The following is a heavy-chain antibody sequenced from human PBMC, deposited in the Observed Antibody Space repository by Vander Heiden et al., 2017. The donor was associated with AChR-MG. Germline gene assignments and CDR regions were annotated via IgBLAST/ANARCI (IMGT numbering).Heavy chain of an antibody. Sequence: QVELVQSGGEVKEPGASVKVSCCHPRLSLHLEWMGWINTHNGNTDLAQRFQDRVTMTADTFTNTVYMEMRSLRSDDTAVYYCAKDARDGSGRYIDNRFDNWGQGTLVTVSS. J-gene: IGHJ4*02. V-gene: IGHV1-18*01. CDR3: AKDARDGSGRYIDNRFDN. CDR1: HP. D-gene: IGHD3-10*01. CDR2: INTHNGNT.